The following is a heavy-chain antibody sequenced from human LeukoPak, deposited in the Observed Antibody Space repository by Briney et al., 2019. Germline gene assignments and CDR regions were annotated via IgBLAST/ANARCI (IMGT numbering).Heavy chain of an antibody. V-gene: IGHV3-7*01. CDR3: ARGLAYNYDSSAYFLDY. D-gene: IGHD3-22*01. J-gene: IGHJ4*02. Sequence: PGGSLRLSCAASAFTFSRYWTTWVRQAPGKGLEWVANINEDGSEKYYLDSVRGRFTISRDNAKNSLYLQMDSLRAEDTAVYYCARGLAYNYDSSAYFLDYWGQGTLVTVSS. CDR2: INEDGSEK. CDR1: AFTFSRYW.